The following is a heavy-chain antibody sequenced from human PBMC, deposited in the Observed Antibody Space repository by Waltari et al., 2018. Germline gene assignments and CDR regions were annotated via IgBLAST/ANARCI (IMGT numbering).Heavy chain of an antibody. Sequence: EVQLVESGGGLVEPGDSLRLSCVASGFPFANAWRNWVRKAPGKGLEWVGRLKSKAEGGTTDYAAPVKGRFAISRDDSKDTAYLQMNSLKTEDTAMYFCTTEGGRTWPMYWGQGTLVTVSS. CDR3: TTEGGRTWPMY. V-gene: IGHV3-15*01. CDR1: GFPFANAW. J-gene: IGHJ4*02. D-gene: IGHD2-2*01. CDR2: LKSKAEGGTT.